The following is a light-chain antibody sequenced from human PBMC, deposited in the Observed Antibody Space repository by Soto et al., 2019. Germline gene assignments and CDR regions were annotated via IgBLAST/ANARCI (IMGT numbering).Light chain of an antibody. J-gene: IGKJ2*01. V-gene: IGKV3-20*01. CDR1: QSVGPY. Sequence: DIVLTQSPGTLSLSPGERATLSCRASQSVGPYLAWYHQRPGQAPRLLIYGASSRATGVPDRISGSGSGTDFCLTISRLEPEGFAVYYCQQYGNSPYTFGLGTKLEI. CDR3: QQYGNSPYT. CDR2: GAS.